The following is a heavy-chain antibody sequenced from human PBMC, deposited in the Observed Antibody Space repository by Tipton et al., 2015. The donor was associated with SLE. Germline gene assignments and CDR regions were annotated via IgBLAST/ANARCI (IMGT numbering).Heavy chain of an antibody. CDR2: ISGSGGST. Sequence: SLRLSCAASGFTFSSYAMSWVRQAPGKGLEWVSAISGSGGSTYYADSVKGRFTISRDNSKNTLYLQMNSLRAEDTAVYYCAKGYYYDTSGYPYYFDYWGQGTLVTVSS. J-gene: IGHJ4*02. CDR1: GFTFSSYA. D-gene: IGHD3-22*01. CDR3: AKGYYYDTSGYPYYFDY. V-gene: IGHV3-23*01.